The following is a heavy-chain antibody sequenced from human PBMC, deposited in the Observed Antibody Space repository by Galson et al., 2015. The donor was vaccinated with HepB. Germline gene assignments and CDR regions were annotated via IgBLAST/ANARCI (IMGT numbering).Heavy chain of an antibody. Sequence: SLRLSCAASGFTFSSYAMHWVRQAPGKGLEWVAVISYDGSNKYYADSVKGRFTISRDNSKNTLYLQMNSLRAEDTAVYYCAREVELLWFGDGGWFDPWGQGTLVTVSS. CDR1: GFTFSSYA. J-gene: IGHJ5*02. CDR3: AREVELLWFGDGGWFDP. D-gene: IGHD3-10*01. V-gene: IGHV3-30-3*01. CDR2: ISYDGSNK.